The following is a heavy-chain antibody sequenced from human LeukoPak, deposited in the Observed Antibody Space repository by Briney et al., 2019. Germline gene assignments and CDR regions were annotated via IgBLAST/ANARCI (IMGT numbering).Heavy chain of an antibody. Sequence: PGGSLRLSCAASGFTFSDYHMSWIRQAPGKGLEWVSYISSSSSYTNYADSVKGRFTISRDNAKNSLYLQMNSLRAEDTAVYYCARDLGGIAAAGTAFDIWGQGTMVTVSS. J-gene: IGHJ3*02. CDR3: ARDLGGIAAAGTAFDI. D-gene: IGHD6-13*01. V-gene: IGHV3-11*05. CDR2: ISSSSSYT. CDR1: GFTFSDYH.